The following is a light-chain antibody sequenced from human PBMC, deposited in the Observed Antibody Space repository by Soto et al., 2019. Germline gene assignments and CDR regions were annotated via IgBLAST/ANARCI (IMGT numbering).Light chain of an antibody. Sequence: QPVLTQPPSVSGAPGQRVIISCTGGSSNIGAGHDVHWYQQLPGTAPRLLIFGNINRPSGVPHRFSGSKSGTSASLAITGLQTEDEADYYCQSYDNALRGVIFGGGTKLTVL. J-gene: IGLJ2*01. V-gene: IGLV1-40*01. CDR2: GNI. CDR1: SSNIGAGHD. CDR3: QSYDNALRGVI.